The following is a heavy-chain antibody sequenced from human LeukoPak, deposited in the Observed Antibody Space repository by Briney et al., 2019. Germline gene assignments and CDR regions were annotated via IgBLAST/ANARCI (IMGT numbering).Heavy chain of an antibody. Sequence: SETLSLTCTDSGGSISSSSYYWGWIRQPPGKWLEWIGSIYYSGSTYYNPSLKSRVTISVDTSKNQFSLKLSSETAADTAVYYCARVGYYGSGSRPNWFDPWGQGTLVTVSS. J-gene: IGHJ5*02. CDR3: ARVGYYGSGSRPNWFDP. D-gene: IGHD3-10*01. CDR2: IYYSGST. CDR1: GGSISSSSYY. V-gene: IGHV4-39*07.